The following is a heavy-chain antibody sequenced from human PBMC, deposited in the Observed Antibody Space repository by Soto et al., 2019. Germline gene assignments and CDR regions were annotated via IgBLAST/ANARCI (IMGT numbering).Heavy chain of an antibody. CDR1: GFTFTNYW. Sequence: GGSLRLSCAASGFTFTNYWMSWVRQAPGKGLEWVANVRQDGSVKYYVDSIKGRFTISRDNARNLVFLEMNGLRVEDTAMYFCASQRNLGANDYWGQGTLVTVSS. CDR2: VRQDGSVK. D-gene: IGHD1-1*01. V-gene: IGHV3-7*01. CDR3: ASQRNLGANDY. J-gene: IGHJ4*02.